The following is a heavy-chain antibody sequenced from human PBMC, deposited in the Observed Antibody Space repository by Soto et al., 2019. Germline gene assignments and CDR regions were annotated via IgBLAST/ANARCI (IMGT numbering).Heavy chain of an antibody. J-gene: IGHJ5*02. CDR1: GFSVSNNY. CDR3: ASLAVAAGFDP. Sequence: EVQLVETGGGLIQPGGSLRLSCAASGFSVSNNYMSWVRQAPGKGLEWVSIIHAGGSTYYADSVKGRFTISRDNSKNTVYLQMNGLRDEDTAMYYCASLAVAAGFDPWGQGTLVTVYS. V-gene: IGHV3-53*02. D-gene: IGHD6-19*01. CDR2: IHAGGST.